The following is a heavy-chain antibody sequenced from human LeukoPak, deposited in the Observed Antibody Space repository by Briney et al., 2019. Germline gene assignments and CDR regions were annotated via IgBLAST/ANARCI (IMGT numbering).Heavy chain of an antibody. CDR1: GYTFTGYY. Sequence: SVKVSCKASGYTFTGYYMYWVRQAPGQGLEWVGWINPNSGGTNYAQKFQGRVTMTRDTSISTAYMELSRLGSDDPAVYYCARGPHYYDPPDYWGQGTLVTVSS. CDR2: INPNSGGT. V-gene: IGHV1-2*02. D-gene: IGHD3-22*01. CDR3: ARGPHYYDPPDY. J-gene: IGHJ4*02.